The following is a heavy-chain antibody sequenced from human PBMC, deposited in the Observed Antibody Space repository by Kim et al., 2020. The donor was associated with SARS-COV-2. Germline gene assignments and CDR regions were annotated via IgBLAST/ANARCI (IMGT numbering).Heavy chain of an antibody. CDR3: ANSNSGPYYFDY. Sequence: GGSLRLSCAASGFTFSPYAMSWVRQAPGKGLEWVSSISGSGGTTYYADSVKGRFTISRDNSKNTLYLQMNSLRGEDTALYYCANSNSGPYYFDYWGQGTLVTVSS. CDR1: GFTFSPYA. CDR2: ISGSGGTT. V-gene: IGHV3-23*01. D-gene: IGHD1-26*01. J-gene: IGHJ4*02.